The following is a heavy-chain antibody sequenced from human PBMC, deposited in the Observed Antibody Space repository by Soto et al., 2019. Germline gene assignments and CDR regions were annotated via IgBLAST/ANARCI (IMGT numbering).Heavy chain of an antibody. Sequence: ASVKVSCKASGYTFTSYGISWVRQAPGQGLEWMGWISAYNGNTNYAQKLQGRVTMTTDTSTSTAYMELRSLRSDDTAVYYCARGSRGSGSYYKPQLDYRGQGTRVSVAS. CDR1: GYTFTSYG. J-gene: IGHJ4*02. CDR2: ISAYNGNT. D-gene: IGHD3-10*01. CDR3: ARGSRGSGSYYKPQLDY. V-gene: IGHV1-18*01.